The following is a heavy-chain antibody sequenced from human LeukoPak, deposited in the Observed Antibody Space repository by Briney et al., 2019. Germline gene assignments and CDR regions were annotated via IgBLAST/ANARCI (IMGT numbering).Heavy chain of an antibody. CDR1: GFTFSRYW. Sequence: GGSLRLCCAASGFTFSRYWMHWVHQVPGKLQVWVSLINGDGSTTSYAAFVKSRFTISRDNAKSTLSLQVNSLRAEDTAVYYCATGNYYDSRGYYTFGYWGQETLVTVSS. J-gene: IGHJ4*02. CDR2: INGDGSTT. CDR3: ATGNYYDSRGYYTFGY. V-gene: IGHV3-74*01. D-gene: IGHD3-22*01.